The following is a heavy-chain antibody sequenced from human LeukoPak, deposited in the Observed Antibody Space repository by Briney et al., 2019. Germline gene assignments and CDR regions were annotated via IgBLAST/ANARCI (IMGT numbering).Heavy chain of an antibody. CDR3: AKESLIVVVPGNWFDP. V-gene: IGHV3-23*01. D-gene: IGHD2-2*01. CDR2: ISGSGGST. Sequence: GGSLRLSCAASGFTFSSYAMSWVRQAPGKGLEWVSVISGSGGSTYYADSVKGRFTISRDNSKNTLYLQMNSLRAEDTAVYYCAKESLIVVVPGNWFDPWGQGTLVTVSS. J-gene: IGHJ5*02. CDR1: GFTFSSYA.